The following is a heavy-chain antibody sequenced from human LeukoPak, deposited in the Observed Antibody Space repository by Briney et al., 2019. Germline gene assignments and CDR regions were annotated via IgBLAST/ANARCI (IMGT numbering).Heavy chain of an antibody. D-gene: IGHD3-22*01. CDR2: IYYSGST. CDR1: GGSISSGDYY. Sequence: PSQTLSLTCTVSGGSISSGDYYWSWIRQPPGKGLEWIGYIYYSGSTYYNPSLKSRVTISVDTSKNQFSLKLSSVTAADTAVYYCARCHFNYYDSSGYYWKKPRHDYGMDVWGQGTTVTVSS. J-gene: IGHJ6*02. CDR3: ARCHFNYYDSSGYYWKKPRHDYGMDV. V-gene: IGHV4-30-4*01.